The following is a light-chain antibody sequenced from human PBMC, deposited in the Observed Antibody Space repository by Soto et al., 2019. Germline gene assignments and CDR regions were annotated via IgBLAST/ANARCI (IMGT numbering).Light chain of an antibody. J-gene: IGKJ4*01. CDR3: QQFNNWPPGSLT. Sequence: EKVMSQCPATLSVSPGGTATLSCRASQHIGGNLAGYQQKPGQAPMLLIYGASTRATGVPPRFRGSVSGTEFNLTISSLESEDFAVYYCQQFNNWPPGSLTFGGGTKVEIK. CDR2: GAS. V-gene: IGKV3-15*01. CDR1: QHIGGN.